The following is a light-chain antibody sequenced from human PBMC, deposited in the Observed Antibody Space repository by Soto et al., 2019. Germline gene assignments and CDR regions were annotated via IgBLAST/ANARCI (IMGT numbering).Light chain of an antibody. V-gene: IGKV3-11*01. CDR1: QSVRSF. Sequence: EIVLTQSPATLSLTPGERATLSCRASQSVRSFLAWYQQKPGQAPRLLIYDASNKATGIPARFSGSGSGTDFTLTISSLEPEDFAVYYCQQRSTWPQTFGQGTKVEIK. CDR3: QQRSTWPQT. J-gene: IGKJ1*01. CDR2: DAS.